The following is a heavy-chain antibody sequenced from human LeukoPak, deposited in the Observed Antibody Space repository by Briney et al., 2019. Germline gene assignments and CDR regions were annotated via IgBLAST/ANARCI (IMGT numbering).Heavy chain of an antibody. CDR3: AKAPYYDFWSGYYYPPFDY. V-gene: IGHV3-23*01. J-gene: IGHJ4*02. CDR1: GFTFSSYA. Sequence: GGSLRLSCAASGFTFSSYAMSWVRQAPGKGLEWVSAISGSGGSTYHADSVKGRFTISRDNSKNTLYLQMNSLRAEDTAVYYCAKAPYYDFWSGYYYPPFDYWGQGTLVTVS. CDR2: ISGSGGST. D-gene: IGHD3-3*01.